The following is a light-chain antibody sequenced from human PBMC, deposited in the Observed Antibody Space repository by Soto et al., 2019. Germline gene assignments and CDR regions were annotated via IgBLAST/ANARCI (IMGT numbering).Light chain of an antibody. V-gene: IGLV2-8*01. CDR3: SSYAGSDNFEV. Sequence: QSALTQPPSAPGSPGQSVTISCTGTRSDVGDYNYVSWYQQHPGKAPKLLIYEVTKRPSGVPDRFSGSKSANTASLTVSGLQAEDEADYYCSSYAGSDNFEVFGGGTKLTVL. J-gene: IGLJ2*01. CDR1: RSDVGDYNY. CDR2: EVT.